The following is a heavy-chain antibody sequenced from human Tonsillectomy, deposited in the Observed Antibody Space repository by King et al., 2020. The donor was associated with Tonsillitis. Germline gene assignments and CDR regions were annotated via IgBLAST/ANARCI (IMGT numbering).Heavy chain of an antibody. Sequence: VQLVESGAEVKKPGSSVKVSCTASGGTFNSYAISWVRQAPGQGLEWMGGIIPIFGTVNYAQKFQGRVTITADESTSTAYMDLRSLRSEDTAVYYCAIDNSSWDSNTWRPDWYFDLWGRGTLVTVSS. D-gene: IGHD6-13*01. CDR3: AIDNSSWDSNTWRPDWYFDL. CDR1: GGTFNSYA. J-gene: IGHJ2*01. CDR2: IIPIFGTV. V-gene: IGHV1-69*01.